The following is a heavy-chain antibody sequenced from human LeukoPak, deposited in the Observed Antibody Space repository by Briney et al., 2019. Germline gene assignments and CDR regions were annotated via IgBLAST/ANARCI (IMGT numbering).Heavy chain of an antibody. CDR3: ARRHGGGDCYSSYYYYYGLVV. J-gene: IGHJ6*02. Sequence: SVKVSCKTSGGTLSHPAISWVRQTPGQGLEWIGGIIPIFATPHYAQTFQGRVTHSADKSTDTAYMELGSLPCADTAVYYCARRHGGGDCYSSYYYYYGLVVWGQGTTVTVSS. CDR2: IIPIFATP. CDR1: GGTLSHPA. V-gene: IGHV1-69*06. D-gene: IGHD2-21*02.